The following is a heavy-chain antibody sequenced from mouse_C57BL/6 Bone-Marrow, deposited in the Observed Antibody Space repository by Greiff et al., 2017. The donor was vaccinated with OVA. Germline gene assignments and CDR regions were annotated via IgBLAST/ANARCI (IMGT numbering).Heavy chain of an antibody. V-gene: IGHV1-81*01. CDR3: ARRTY. CDR2: IYPRSGTT. J-gene: IGHJ3*01. Sequence: QVQLQQSGAELARPGASVKLSCKASGYTFTSYGISWVKQRTGQGLEWIGEIYPRSGTTYYNEKFKGKAKLTADKSSSTAYRELRSMTSEDSAGYVCARRTYGGQGTVVTVSA. CDR1: GYTFTSYG.